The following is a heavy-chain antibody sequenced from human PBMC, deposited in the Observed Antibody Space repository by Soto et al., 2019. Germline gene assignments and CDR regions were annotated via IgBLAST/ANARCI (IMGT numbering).Heavy chain of an antibody. Sequence: LRLSCAASGFTFSSYNMNWGRQAPGKGLDWVSHISSDSSTIYYADSVKGRFTISRDNAKNSLYLQMNSLRDEDTAVYYCARDIRFLEWLSGDYYGMDVWGQGTTVTVSS. V-gene: IGHV3-48*02. CDR1: GFTFSSYN. D-gene: IGHD3-3*01. J-gene: IGHJ6*02. CDR3: ARDIRFLEWLSGDYYGMDV. CDR2: ISSDSSTI.